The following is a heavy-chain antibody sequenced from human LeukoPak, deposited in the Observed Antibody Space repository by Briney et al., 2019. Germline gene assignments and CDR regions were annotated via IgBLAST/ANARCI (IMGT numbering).Heavy chain of an antibody. J-gene: IGHJ4*02. V-gene: IGHV1-8*01. Sequence: ASVKVSCKASGYTFTSYDINWVRQATGQGLEWMGWMNPNSGNTGYAQKFQRRVTMTRNTSISTAYMELSSLRSEDTAVYYCARTPLGRWELLGDYWGQGTLVTVSS. CDR1: GYTFTSYD. CDR2: MNPNSGNT. CDR3: ARTPLGRWELLGDY. D-gene: IGHD1-26*01.